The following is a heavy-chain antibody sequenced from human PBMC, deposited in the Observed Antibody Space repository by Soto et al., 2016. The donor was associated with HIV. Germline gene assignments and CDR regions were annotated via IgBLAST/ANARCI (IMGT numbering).Heavy chain of an antibody. D-gene: IGHD4-17*01. CDR1: GSTFNIHA. V-gene: IGHV3-23*01. Sequence: EVQLLESGGGLVQPGRSLRLSCAASGSTFNIHAMSWVRQTPGKGLKWVSTISGSGGTTYYADYVRGRFTISRDNSKNILYLQMNSLRADDTALYYCATSRTTVTRTRGYYFDYWGQGALVIVSS. CDR3: ATSRTTVTRTRGYYFDY. CDR2: ISGSGGTT. J-gene: IGHJ4*02.